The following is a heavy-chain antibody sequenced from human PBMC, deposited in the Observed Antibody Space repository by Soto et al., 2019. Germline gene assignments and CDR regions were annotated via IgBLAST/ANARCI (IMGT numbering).Heavy chain of an antibody. Sequence: QMQLVESGGGVVQPGGSLRLSCAASGLTFSKYAMHWVRQAPGKGLEWVAAILHDGDKKRYADSVEGRFTISRDNSMDTLSLQMSGLRAEDSAAYYCVRARRGAASCEGRDWFVPWGQGTLVTVSS. V-gene: IGHV3-30*03. CDR3: VRARRGAASCEGRDWFVP. D-gene: IGHD1-26*01. CDR2: ILHDGDKK. J-gene: IGHJ5*02. CDR1: GLTFSKYA.